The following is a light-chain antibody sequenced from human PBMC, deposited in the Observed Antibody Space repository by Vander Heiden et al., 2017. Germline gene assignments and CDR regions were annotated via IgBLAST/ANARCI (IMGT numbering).Light chain of an antibody. Sequence: SSELTQDPAVSVALGQTVRITCQGDSLRSYYASWYQQKPGQAPVLVIYGKNNRPSGNPGRFSGSSSGNTASLTITGAQAEDEADYYCNSRENSGNHLVFGGGTKLTVL. CDR1: SLRSYY. CDR2: GKN. J-gene: IGLJ2*01. V-gene: IGLV3-19*01. CDR3: NSRENSGNHLV.